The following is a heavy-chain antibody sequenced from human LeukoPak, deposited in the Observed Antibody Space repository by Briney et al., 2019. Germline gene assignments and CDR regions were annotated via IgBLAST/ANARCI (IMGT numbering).Heavy chain of an antibody. D-gene: IGHD4-17*01. V-gene: IGHV3-53*05. CDR3: ARDYGDYENGYFDY. CDR1: GFTVSSNY. CDR2: IYSGGST. Sequence: PGGSLRLSCAASGFTVSSNYMSWVRQAPGKGLEWVSVIYSGGSTYYADSVKGRFTISRDNSKNTLYLQMNSLGAEDTAVYYCARDYGDYENGYFDYWGQGTLVTVSS. J-gene: IGHJ4*02.